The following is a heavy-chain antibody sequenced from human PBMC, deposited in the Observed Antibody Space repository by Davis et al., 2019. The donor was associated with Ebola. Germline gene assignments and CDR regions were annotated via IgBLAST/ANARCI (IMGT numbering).Heavy chain of an antibody. Sequence: ASVKVSCKASGYTFTSYGISWVRQAPGQGLEWMGWISIYHGDTKCVQKFQDRVTMTTDTSTNTAYMELRNLRSDDTAVYYCARGGKGVVAVAEIDFWGQGTLVTVSS. CDR1: GYTFTSYG. D-gene: IGHD6-19*01. V-gene: IGHV1-18*04. CDR3: ARGGKGVVAVAEIDF. J-gene: IGHJ4*02. CDR2: ISIYHGDT.